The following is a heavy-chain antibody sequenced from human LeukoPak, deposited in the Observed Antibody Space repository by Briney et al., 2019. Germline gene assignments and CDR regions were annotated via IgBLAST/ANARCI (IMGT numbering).Heavy chain of an antibody. Sequence: SETLSLTCTVSGGSISSSTYYWSWIRQPAGKGLEWIGRIYTSGSTNYNPSLKSRVTISVDTSKNQFSLKLSSVTAADTAVYYCARDASSRGYYYMDVWGKGTTVTISS. CDR3: ARDASSRGYYYMDV. J-gene: IGHJ6*03. V-gene: IGHV4-61*02. CDR2: IYTSGST. D-gene: IGHD6-6*01. CDR1: GGSISSSTYY.